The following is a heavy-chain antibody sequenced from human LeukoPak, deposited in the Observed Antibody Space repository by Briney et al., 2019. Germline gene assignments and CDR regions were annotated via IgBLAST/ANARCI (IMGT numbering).Heavy chain of an antibody. J-gene: IGHJ6*03. CDR2: IIPIFGTA. CDR1: GGTFSSYA. V-gene: IGHV1-69*13. CDR3: ARGANYDSSGYARNYYYYMDV. D-gene: IGHD3-22*01. Sequence: SVRVSCKASGGTFSSYAISWVRQAPGQGLEWMGGIIPIFGTANYAQKFQGRVTITADESTSTAYMELSSLRSEDTAVYYCARGANYDSSGYARNYYYYMDVWGKGTTVTVSS.